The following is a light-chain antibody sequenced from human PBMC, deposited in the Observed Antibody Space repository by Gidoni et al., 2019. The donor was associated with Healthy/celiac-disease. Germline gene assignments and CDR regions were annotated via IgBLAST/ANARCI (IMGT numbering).Light chain of an antibody. CDR2: LGS. V-gene: IGKV2-28*01. J-gene: IGKJ4*01. CDR1: QSPLHRNGYNY. Sequence: IVTTQPPLSLPVTPGEPASISCRSSQSPLHRNGYNYLDWYLQKPGHSPQLLIYLGSNRASGVPDRFSGSGSGTEFTLKISRVEAEDVGVYYCMQALQTPLTFGGGTRVEIK. CDR3: MQALQTPLT.